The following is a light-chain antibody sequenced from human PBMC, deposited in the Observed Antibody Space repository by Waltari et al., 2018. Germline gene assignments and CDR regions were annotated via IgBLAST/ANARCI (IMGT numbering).Light chain of an antibody. CDR1: QSISNW. J-gene: IGKJ4*01. V-gene: IGKV1-12*01. CDR2: GAS. CDR3: QQVNSFPAT. Sequence: DIQMTQSPSSVSAFVGDRVTITCRASQSISNWVAWYQQKPGKAPKLLIYGASDLHSGVPARFRGSGAGTDFTLTISSLQAEDFATYYCQQVNSFPATFGGGTTVEIK.